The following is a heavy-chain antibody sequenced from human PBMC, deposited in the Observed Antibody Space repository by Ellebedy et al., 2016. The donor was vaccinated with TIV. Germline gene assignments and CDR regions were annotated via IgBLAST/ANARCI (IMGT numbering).Heavy chain of an antibody. V-gene: IGHV3-48*04. CDR2: ISGSSLTI. CDR1: GFTFTPYA. Sequence: GGSLRLSCVASGFTFTPYAMNWVRQAPGKGLEWLSYISGSSLTIYYADSVKGRFTISRDNAENSLYLHVTSLRAEDTAVYSCARDMAWGNERVNDALDIWGQGTMVIVSP. J-gene: IGHJ3*02. D-gene: IGHD7-27*01. CDR3: ARDMAWGNERVNDALDI.